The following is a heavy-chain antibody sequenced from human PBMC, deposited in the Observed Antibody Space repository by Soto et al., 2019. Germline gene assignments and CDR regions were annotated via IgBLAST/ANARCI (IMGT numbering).Heavy chain of an antibody. J-gene: IGHJ4*02. D-gene: IGHD6-19*01. Sequence: ASVKVSCKASGFTFTKYAIQWVRQAPGQGLEWMGWIIVGDGKTEYSQKFQGRLTISRDNAKNTLYLQMNSLRAEDTAVYYCAKYSSGWPSHFDYWGQGTLVTVSS. CDR3: AKYSSGWPSHFDY. V-gene: IGHV1-3*01. CDR2: IIVGDGKT. CDR1: GFTFTKYA.